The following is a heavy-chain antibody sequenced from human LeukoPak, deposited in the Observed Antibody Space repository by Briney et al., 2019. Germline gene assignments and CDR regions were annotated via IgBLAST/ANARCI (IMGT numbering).Heavy chain of an antibody. Sequence: SETLSLTCTVSSYSISSGYYWGWIRQPPGKGLEWIGSIYHSGRTYYNPSLKSRVTISVDTSKNQFSLKLSSVTTSDTAVYYRARIPHRETISGVGLYWFDPWGQGTLVTVSS. D-gene: IGHD3-3*01. CDR2: IYHSGRT. CDR1: SYSISSGYY. CDR3: ARIPHRETISGVGLYWFDP. J-gene: IGHJ5*02. V-gene: IGHV4-38-2*02.